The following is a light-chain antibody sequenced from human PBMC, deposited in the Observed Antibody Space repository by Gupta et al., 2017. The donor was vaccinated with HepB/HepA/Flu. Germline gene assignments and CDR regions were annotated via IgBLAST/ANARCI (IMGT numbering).Light chain of an antibody. CDR1: SGINVGTYR. CDR2: YKSDSDN. Sequence: HALLPQPSSLSASSGASARLPCTLRSGINVGTYRIYWYQQKPGSPPQYRLRYKSDSDNQQGSGVPSRFSGSKVASANAGILLISGLQSEDEADYYCMIWHSSAWVFGGGTKLTVL. CDR3: MIWHSSAWV. J-gene: IGLJ3*02. V-gene: IGLV5-45*02.